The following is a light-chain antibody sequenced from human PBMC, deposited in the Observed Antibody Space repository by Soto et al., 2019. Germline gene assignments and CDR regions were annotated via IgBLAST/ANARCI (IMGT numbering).Light chain of an antibody. CDR1: QSVSSR. CDR3: QQYGTSLMT. V-gene: IGKV3-20*01. CDR2: GAS. Sequence: EIVMTQSPATLSVSPGEGATFSCRASQSVSSRLAWYQQKPGQAPRLLISGASSRAAGIPDRFSGSGSGTDFTLTISRLEPEDFAVYYCQQYGTSLMTFGQGTRLEIK. J-gene: IGKJ5*01.